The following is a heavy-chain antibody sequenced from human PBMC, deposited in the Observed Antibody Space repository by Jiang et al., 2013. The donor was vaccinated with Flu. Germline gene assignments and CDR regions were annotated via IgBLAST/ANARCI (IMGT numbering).Heavy chain of an antibody. CDR2: INTNTGT. J-gene: IGHJ4*02. D-gene: IGHD2-8*01. Sequence: LEWMGWINTNTGTQRMPRASPGRFVFSLDTSVSTAYLQISSLKAEDTAVYYCARDYVPYFAFDYWGQGTLVTVSS. V-gene: IGHV7-4-1*02. CDR3: ARDYVPYFAFDY.